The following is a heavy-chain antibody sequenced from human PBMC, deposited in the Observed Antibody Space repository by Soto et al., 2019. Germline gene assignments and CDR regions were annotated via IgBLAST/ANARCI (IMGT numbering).Heavy chain of an antibody. D-gene: IGHD1-26*01. CDR3: ARGGSLYWYFDL. V-gene: IGHV1-3*01. CDR2: INAGNGNT. J-gene: IGHJ2*01. CDR1: GYTFTSYV. Sequence: QVQLGQSGAEVKKPGASVKVSCKASGYTFTSYVMHWVRQAPGQRLEWMGWINAGNGNTKYSQKFQGRVTITRDTSASTAYMELSSLRSEDTAVYYCARGGSLYWYFDLWGRGTLVTVSS.